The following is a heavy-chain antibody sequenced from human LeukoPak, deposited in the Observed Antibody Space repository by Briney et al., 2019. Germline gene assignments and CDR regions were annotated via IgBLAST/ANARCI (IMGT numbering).Heavy chain of an antibody. V-gene: IGHV4-34*01. CDR3: AREVLTYYYDSSGYRPYYYYYMDV. Sequence: PSETLSLTCAVYGGSFSGYYWSWIRQPPGKGLEWIGEINHSGSTNYNPSLKSRVTISVDTSKNQFSLKLSSVTAADTAVYYCAREVLTYYYDSSGYRPYYYYYMDVWGKGTTVTISS. D-gene: IGHD3-22*01. CDR2: INHSGST. CDR1: GGSFSGYY. J-gene: IGHJ6*03.